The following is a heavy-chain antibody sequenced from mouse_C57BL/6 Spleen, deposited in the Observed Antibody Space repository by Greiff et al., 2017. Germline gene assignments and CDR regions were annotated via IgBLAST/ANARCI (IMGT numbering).Heavy chain of an antibody. J-gene: IGHJ1*03. V-gene: IGHV3-3*01. CDR2: TFYSGIT. CDR3: ARSGDTTGGWYFDV. D-gene: IGHD1-1*01. CDR1: GFSINSDCY. Sequence: EVQLQQSGPSLVRPSQTLSLTCTVTGFSINSDCYWIWIRQLPGNKLEYSGYTFYSGITYYNPSLESRTSIPRDTSKNKFSLKVSSVTTEDTSTCYGARSGDTTGGWYFDVWGTGTTVTVSS.